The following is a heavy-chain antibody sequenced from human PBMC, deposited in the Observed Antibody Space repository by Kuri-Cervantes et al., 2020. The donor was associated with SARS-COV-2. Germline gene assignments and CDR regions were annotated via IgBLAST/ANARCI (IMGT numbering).Heavy chain of an antibody. D-gene: IGHD3-10*01. CDR2: IGSSDSTI. CDR1: GFTLSSYE. V-gene: IGHV3-48*03. Sequence: GGSLRLSCAASGFTLSSYEMNWVRQAPGKGLEWVSYIGSSDSTIYYADSVKGRFTISRDNAKNSLYLQMNSLRAEDTAVYYCARGTVFPLWFGEIVGGYFDYWGQGTLVTVSS. CDR3: ARGTVFPLWFGEIVGGYFDY. J-gene: IGHJ4*01.